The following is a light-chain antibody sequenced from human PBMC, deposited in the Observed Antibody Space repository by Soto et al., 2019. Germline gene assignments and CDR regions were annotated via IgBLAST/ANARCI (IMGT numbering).Light chain of an antibody. J-gene: IGLJ2*01. Sequence: QSALTPPPSASGSPGQSVTISCTGTSRDVGGYNYVSWYQQHPDKAPKLIIYEVSKRPSGVPDRFSGSKSGNTASLTVSGLQAEDEADYYCSSYGGYNNVIFGGGTKVTVL. CDR3: SSYGGYNNVI. V-gene: IGLV2-8*01. CDR1: SRDVGGYNY. CDR2: EVS.